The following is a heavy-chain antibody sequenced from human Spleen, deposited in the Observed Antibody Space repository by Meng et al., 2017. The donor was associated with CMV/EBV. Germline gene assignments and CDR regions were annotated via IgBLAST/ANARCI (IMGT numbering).Heavy chain of an antibody. CDR2: ISQSGRT. CDR1: GGSFRGYY. CDR3: ARQGRVYFDY. J-gene: IGHJ4*02. Sequence: SLTCAVSGGSFRGYYWRWFRQAPDKGLEWVGEISQSGRTNYNLALKSRVSMSVHTSERQFSLELSSVTAADSAVYYCARQGRVYFDYWGQGILVTVSS. D-gene: IGHD3-10*01. V-gene: IGHV4-34*01.